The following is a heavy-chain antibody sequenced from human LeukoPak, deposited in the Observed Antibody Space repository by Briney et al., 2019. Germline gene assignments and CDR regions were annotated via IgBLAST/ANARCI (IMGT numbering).Heavy chain of an antibody. CDR3: ARDQHYATDY. V-gene: IGHV1-46*03. CDR2: VSASGANT. J-gene: IGHJ4*02. D-gene: IGHD2-2*01. CDR1: GYMFTNYN. Sequence: ASVKVSCKASGYMFTNYNMQWVRQAPGQGLEWMRMVSASGANTKYAQKFRGRVTMTSDTSTSTVYMELSSLISDDTAVYYCARDQHYATDYWGQGTLVTVYS.